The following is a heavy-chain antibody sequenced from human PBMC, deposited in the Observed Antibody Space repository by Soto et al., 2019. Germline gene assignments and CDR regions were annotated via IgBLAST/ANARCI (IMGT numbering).Heavy chain of an antibody. D-gene: IGHD2-15*01. CDR3: ARETVYCSGGSCYPGDFDY. CDR2: IYYSGST. V-gene: IGHV4-30-4*01. Sequence: QVQLQESGPGLVKPSQTLSLTCTVSGGSISSGDYYWSWIRQPPGKGLEWIGYIYYSGSTYYNPSLKSRLTLSVDTSKNQFSLKLSSVPAADTAVYYCARETVYCSGGSCYPGDFDYWGQGTLVTVSS. J-gene: IGHJ4*02. CDR1: GGSISSGDYY.